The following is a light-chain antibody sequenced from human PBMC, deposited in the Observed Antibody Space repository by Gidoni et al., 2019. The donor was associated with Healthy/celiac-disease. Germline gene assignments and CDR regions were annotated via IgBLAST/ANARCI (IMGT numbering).Light chain of an antibody. CDR2: GAS. CDR1: QSVSSN. J-gene: IGKJ2*01. Sequence: EIVMTQSPATLSVSPGERATLSCSASQSVSSNLAWYQQKPGQAPRLLIYGASTRATGIPARFSGSGSGTEFTLTISSLQSEDFAVYYCQQYNNWPPYTFGQGPKLEIK. CDR3: QQYNNWPPYT. V-gene: IGKV3-15*01.